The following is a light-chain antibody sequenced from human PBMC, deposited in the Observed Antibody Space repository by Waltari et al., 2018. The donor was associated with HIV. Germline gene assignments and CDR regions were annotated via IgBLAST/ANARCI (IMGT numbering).Light chain of an antibody. CDR2: KNN. CDR3: STWDSSLSAYV. J-gene: IGLJ1*01. V-gene: IGLV10-54*04. Sequence: QAGLTQPPSVSKGLRQTATLTCTGNRNDVGNQGPPCLHQPPGHPPKVLSNKNNNRPSGISERFSASRSGNTASLTITGLQPEDEAGYYCSTWDSSLSAYVFGTGTKVTVL. CDR1: RNDVGNQG.